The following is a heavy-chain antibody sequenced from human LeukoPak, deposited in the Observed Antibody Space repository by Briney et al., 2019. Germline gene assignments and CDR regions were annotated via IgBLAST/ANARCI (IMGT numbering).Heavy chain of an antibody. D-gene: IGHD2-15*01. J-gene: IGHJ4*02. V-gene: IGHV3-74*01. CDR2: INSDGSST. CDR1: GFTFSSYW. Sequence: PGGSLRLSCAASGFTFSSYWMHWVRQAPGKGLVWVSRINSDGSSTSYADSVMGRFTISRDNAKNTLYLQMNSLRAEDTAVYYCARGYCSGGSCFDYWGQGTLVTVSS. CDR3: ARGYCSGGSCFDY.